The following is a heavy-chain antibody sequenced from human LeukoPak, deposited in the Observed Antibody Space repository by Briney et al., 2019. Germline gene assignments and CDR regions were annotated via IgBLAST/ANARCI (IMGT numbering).Heavy chain of an antibody. J-gene: IGHJ4*02. CDR1: KFTFSNYA. CDR3: ARGSGSLGYYFDY. CDR2: ISSSGSTI. V-gene: IGHV3-48*03. D-gene: IGHD1-26*01. Sequence: GGSLRLSCAASKFTFSNYAMSWVRQAPGKGLEWVSYISSSGSTIYYADSVKGRFTISRDNAKNSLYLQMNSLRAEDTAVYYCARGSGSLGYYFDYWGQGTLVTVSS.